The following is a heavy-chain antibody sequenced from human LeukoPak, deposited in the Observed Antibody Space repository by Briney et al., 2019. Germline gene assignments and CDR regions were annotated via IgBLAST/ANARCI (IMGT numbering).Heavy chain of an antibody. CDR2: IDPSDSYT. CDR3: ARPGLGGTYYHDAFDI. CDR1: GYSFTSYW. Sequence: GESLQISCKGSGYSFTSYWISWVRQMPGKGLEWMGRIDPSDSYTNYSPSFQGHVTISADKSISTAYLQWSSLKASDTAMYYCARPGLGGTYYHDAFDIWGQGTMVSVSS. D-gene: IGHD1-26*01. J-gene: IGHJ3*02. V-gene: IGHV5-10-1*01.